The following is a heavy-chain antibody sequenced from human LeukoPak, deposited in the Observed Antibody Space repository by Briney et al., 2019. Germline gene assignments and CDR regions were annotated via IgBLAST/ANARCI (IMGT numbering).Heavy chain of an antibody. Sequence: GESLKISCETSGYSFTTYWIVWVHQRPGTGLQWVGSIYPDDSDTRYSPSFQGQVDISADRSIRTAYLKWNSLKASETGMYYCARQRGASGTVNWLDPWGQGTLVTVSS. CDR2: IYPDDSDT. CDR3: ARQRGASGTVNWLDP. CDR1: GYSFTTYW. J-gene: IGHJ5*02. D-gene: IGHD3-10*01. V-gene: IGHV5-51*07.